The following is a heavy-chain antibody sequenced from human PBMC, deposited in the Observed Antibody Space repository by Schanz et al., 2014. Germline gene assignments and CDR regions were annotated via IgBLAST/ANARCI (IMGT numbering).Heavy chain of an antibody. Sequence: QGQLVQSGAEVKKPGASVKVSCKASGYTFTDYGLSWVRQAPGQGLEWMGWITAYNGDTNYALKLQGRVTMTTDTSTGTAYMELRSLRSDDTALYYCTRGGYSYALSAFDIWGQGTMXTVSS. CDR1: GYTFTDYG. J-gene: IGHJ3*02. CDR3: TRGGYSYALSAFDI. D-gene: IGHD5-18*01. CDR2: ITAYNGDT. V-gene: IGHV1-18*01.